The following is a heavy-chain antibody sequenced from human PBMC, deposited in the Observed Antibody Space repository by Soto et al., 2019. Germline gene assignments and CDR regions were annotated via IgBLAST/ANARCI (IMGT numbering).Heavy chain of an antibody. CDR3: ARLTRQLVLDY. J-gene: IGHJ4*02. D-gene: IGHD6-13*01. Sequence: EVQLVESGGGLVQPGGSPRLSCAASGFTFSSYDMHWVRQATGKGLEWVSAIGTAGDTYYPGSVKGRFTISRENAKNSLYLQMNSLRAGDTAVYYCARLTRQLVLDYWGQGTLVTVSS. CDR2: IGTAGDT. CDR1: GFTFSSYD. V-gene: IGHV3-13*01.